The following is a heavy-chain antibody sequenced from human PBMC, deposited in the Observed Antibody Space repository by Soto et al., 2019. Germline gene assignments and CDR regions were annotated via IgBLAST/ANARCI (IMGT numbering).Heavy chain of an antibody. CDR1: GYTFTNYE. V-gene: IGHV1-8*01. D-gene: IGHD3-10*01. CDR2: MNPGSGNT. CDR3: ARMAASGSLNWFDP. Sequence: ASVKVSCKASGYTFTNYEINWVRQATGQRIEWMGWMNPGSGNTDYAHKFQGRVTMTRNISISTAYMELSRLGSDDTAIYYCARMAASGSLNWFDPWGQGTLVTVSS. J-gene: IGHJ5*02.